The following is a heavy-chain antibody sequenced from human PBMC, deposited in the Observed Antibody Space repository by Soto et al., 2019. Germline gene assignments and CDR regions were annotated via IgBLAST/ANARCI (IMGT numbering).Heavy chain of an antibody. D-gene: IGHD2-2*01. CDR1: GGSIGSSSYY. CDR3: GAYCSRTYFPDWFDP. V-gene: IGHV4-39*01. Sequence: PSETLSLTCSVSGGSIGSSSYYFGWIRQPPGKGLEWIGSLYYTGTTYYNSSLKSRVTISADKSQNQFSLRLSSVTAADTAVYYCGAYCSRTYFPDWFDPWGQGTLVTVSS. J-gene: IGHJ5*02. CDR2: LYYTGTT.